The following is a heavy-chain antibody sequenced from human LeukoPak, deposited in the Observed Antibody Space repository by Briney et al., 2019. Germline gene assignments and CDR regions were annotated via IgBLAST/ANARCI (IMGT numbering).Heavy chain of an antibody. Sequence: SETLSLTCTVSGGSISSGGYSWSWIRQPPGKGLEWIGYIYHSGSTYYNPSLKSRVTISVDRSKNQFSLKLSSVTAADTAVYYCARGHYYGSGSYYLDAFDIWGQGTMVTVSS. D-gene: IGHD3-10*01. J-gene: IGHJ3*02. CDR2: IYHSGST. CDR1: GGSISSGGYS. V-gene: IGHV4-30-2*01. CDR3: ARGHYYGSGSYYLDAFDI.